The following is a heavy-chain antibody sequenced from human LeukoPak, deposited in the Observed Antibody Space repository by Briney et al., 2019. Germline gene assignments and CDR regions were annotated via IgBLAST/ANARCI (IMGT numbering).Heavy chain of an antibody. V-gene: IGHV1-2*02. J-gene: IGHJ4*02. CDR2: INPNSGGT. Sequence: ASVKVSCKASGYTFTGYYMHWVRQAPGQGLEWMGWINPNSGGTNYAQKFQGRVTMTRDTSVSTAYMELSRLRSDDTAVYYCARDELGDGDSGFDYWGQGTLVTVSS. CDR1: GYTFTGYY. CDR3: ARDELGDGDSGFDY. D-gene: IGHD4-17*01.